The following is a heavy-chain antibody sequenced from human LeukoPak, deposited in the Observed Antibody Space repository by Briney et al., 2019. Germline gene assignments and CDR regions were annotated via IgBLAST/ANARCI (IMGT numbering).Heavy chain of an antibody. CDR3: TAEDYGDYVPDY. D-gene: IGHD4-17*01. Sequence: GGSLRLSCAASGFTFSKAWMSWVRQAPGKGLEWVGQIKSKTDGGSTDYAAPVKGRFTISRDDSKNSLYLLMNSLKTEDTAVYYCTAEDYGDYVPDYWGQGTLVTVSS. V-gene: IGHV3-15*01. CDR1: GFTFSKAW. CDR2: IKSKTDGGST. J-gene: IGHJ4*02.